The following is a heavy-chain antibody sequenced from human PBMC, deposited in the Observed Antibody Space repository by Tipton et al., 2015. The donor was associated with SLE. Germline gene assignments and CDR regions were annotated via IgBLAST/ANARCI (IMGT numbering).Heavy chain of an antibody. J-gene: IGHJ3*02. D-gene: IGHD6-19*01. CDR1: GDSISSAPSSGSYY. CDR2: IYTSGST. V-gene: IGHV4-61*02. Sequence: TLSLTCTVSGDSISSAPSSGSYYWNWIRQPAGKGLEWIGRIYTSGSTNYNPSLKGRLSMSVDTSKAHFSLNLNSVTAADTAIYYCAREKENTGWFWLNAFDIWGQEKMVTVSS. CDR3: AREKENTGWFWLNAFDI.